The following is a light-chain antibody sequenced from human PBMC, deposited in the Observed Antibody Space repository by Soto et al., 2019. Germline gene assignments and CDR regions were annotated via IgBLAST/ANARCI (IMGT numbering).Light chain of an antibody. CDR3: SSYTSSTTLGV. CDR2: EVS. J-gene: IGLJ1*01. Sequence: ALAQPASVSGSPGQSLTISCTGDISDVGGYEYVSWYQQHPDKAPKLLIYEVSNRPSGVSVRFSGSKSGNTASLTISGLQAEDEAAYYCSSYTSSTTLGVFGTGTKVTVL. V-gene: IGLV2-14*01. CDR1: ISDVGGYEY.